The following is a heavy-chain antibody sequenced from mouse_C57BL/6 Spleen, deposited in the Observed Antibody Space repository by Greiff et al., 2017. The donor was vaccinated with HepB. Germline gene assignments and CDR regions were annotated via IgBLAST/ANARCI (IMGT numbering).Heavy chain of an antibody. J-gene: IGHJ4*01. CDR2: IYPGSGNT. CDR3: APSYDYDDAMDY. D-gene: IGHD2-4*01. V-gene: IGHV1-76*01. Sequence: QVHVKQSGAELVRPGASVKLSCKASGYTFTDYYINWVKQRPGQGLEWIARIYPGSGNTYYNEKFKGKATLTAEKSSSTAYMQLSSLTSEDSAVYFCAPSYDYDDAMDYWGQGTSVTVSS. CDR1: GYTFTDYY.